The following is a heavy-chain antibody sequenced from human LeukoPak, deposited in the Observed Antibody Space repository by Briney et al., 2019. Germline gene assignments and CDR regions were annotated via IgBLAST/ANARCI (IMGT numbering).Heavy chain of an antibody. Sequence: GGSLRLSCAASGFTFSSYAMSWVRQAPGKGLEWVSAISGSGGSTYYADPVKGRFTISRDNSKNTLYLQMNSLRAEDTAVYYCAKVPTYYYDSSGYPLDYWGQGTLVTVSS. D-gene: IGHD3-22*01. CDR3: AKVPTYYYDSSGYPLDY. CDR1: GFTFSSYA. V-gene: IGHV3-23*01. J-gene: IGHJ4*02. CDR2: ISGSGGST.